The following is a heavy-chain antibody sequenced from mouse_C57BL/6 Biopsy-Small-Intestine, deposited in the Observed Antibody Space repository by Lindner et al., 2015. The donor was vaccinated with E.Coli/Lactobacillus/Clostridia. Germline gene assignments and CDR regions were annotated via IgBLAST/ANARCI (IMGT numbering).Heavy chain of an antibody. V-gene: IGHV1-82*01. CDR2: IYPGDGDT. J-gene: IGHJ1*03. CDR1: GYAFSSSW. D-gene: IGHD1-1*02. CDR3: ARSRWFDV. Sequence: VQLQESGPELVKPGASVKISCKASGYAFSSSWMNWVKQRPGKGLEWIGRIYPGDGDTNYNGKFKGKATLTADKSSSTAYMQLSSLTSEDTAVYYCARSRWFDVWGTGTTVTVSS.